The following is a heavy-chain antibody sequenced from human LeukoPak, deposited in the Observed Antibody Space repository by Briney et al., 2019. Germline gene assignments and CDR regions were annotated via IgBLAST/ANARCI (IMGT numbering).Heavy chain of an antibody. Sequence: ASVKVSCKASGYTFTGYYMHWVRQAPGQGLEWMGWINPNSGGTNYAQKFQGRVTMTRDTSISIAYMELSRLRSDDTAVYYCARDSGVEYYYDSSGYTFDYWGQGTLVTVSS. D-gene: IGHD3-22*01. CDR2: INPNSGGT. J-gene: IGHJ4*02. V-gene: IGHV1-2*02. CDR3: ARDSGVEYYYDSSGYTFDY. CDR1: GYTFTGYY.